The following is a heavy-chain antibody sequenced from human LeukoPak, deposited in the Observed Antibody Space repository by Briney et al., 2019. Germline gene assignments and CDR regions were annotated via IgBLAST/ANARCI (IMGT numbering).Heavy chain of an antibody. V-gene: IGHV1-69*05. Sequence: GASVKVSCKASGYTFTSYAISWVRQAPGQGLEWMGGIIPIFGTANYAQKFQGRVTITTDESTSTAYMELSSLRSEDTAVYYCASWLGISAPRYFDYWGQGTLVTVSS. CDR1: GYTFTSYA. CDR2: IIPIFGTA. J-gene: IGHJ4*02. CDR3: ASWLGISAPRYFDY. D-gene: IGHD1-26*01.